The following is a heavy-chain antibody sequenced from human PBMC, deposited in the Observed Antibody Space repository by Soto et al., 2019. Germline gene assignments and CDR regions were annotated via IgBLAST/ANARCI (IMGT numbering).Heavy chain of an antibody. CDR1: GFTFSSYA. Sequence: EVQLLEAGGGLVQPGGSLRLSCAASGFTFSSYAMSWVRQAPGKGLEWVSAISGSGGSTYYADSVKGRFTISRDNCKSTLYLQMNRLRAEDTAVYYCAKGRGYSYGPPDYWGQGTLVTVSS. D-gene: IGHD5-18*01. V-gene: IGHV3-23*01. CDR2: ISGSGGST. CDR3: AKGRGYSYGPPDY. J-gene: IGHJ4*02.